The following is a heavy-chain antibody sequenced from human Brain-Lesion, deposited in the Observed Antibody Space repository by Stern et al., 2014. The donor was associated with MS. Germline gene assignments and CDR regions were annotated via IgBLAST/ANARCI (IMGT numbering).Heavy chain of an antibody. Sequence: VQLVESGPGLVKPSQTLSLSCTVSGGSISSGGYYWSWIRQPAGKGLEWIGRIFNRGSTSYNPPLKSRVTISIDTSKNQFSLRLTSMTAADTAVYYCARGRVVPGFQYYATDVWGQGTTVIVSS. D-gene: IGHD2-2*01. J-gene: IGHJ6*02. V-gene: IGHV4-61*02. CDR1: GGSISSGGYY. CDR3: ARGRVVPGFQYYATDV. CDR2: IFNRGST.